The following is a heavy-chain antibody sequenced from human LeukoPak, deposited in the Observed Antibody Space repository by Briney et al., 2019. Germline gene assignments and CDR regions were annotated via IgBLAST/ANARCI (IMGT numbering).Heavy chain of an antibody. J-gene: IGHJ4*02. V-gene: IGHV4-30-2*01. Sequence: PSQTLSLTCTVSGGSISSGGYYWSWIRQPPGKGLEWIGYIYHSGSTYYNPSLKSRVTISVDRSKNQFSLKLSSVTAADTAVYYCARGVVVPAAVDYWGQGTLVTVSS. D-gene: IGHD2-2*01. CDR1: GGSISSGGYY. CDR2: IYHSGST. CDR3: ARGVVVPAAVDY.